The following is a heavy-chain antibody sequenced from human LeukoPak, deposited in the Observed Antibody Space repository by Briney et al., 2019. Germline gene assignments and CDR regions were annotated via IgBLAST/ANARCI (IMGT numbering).Heavy chain of an antibody. Sequence: SETLSLTCTVSGVSIGSYYWNWIRQPPGKGLEWIGYVFYSGSTNYNPSLKSRVIISLDTSQKQFSLKLSSVTAADTAVYYCARLTIATTGTGFDSWGQGTQVTVSS. J-gene: IGHJ4*02. V-gene: IGHV4-59*08. CDR2: VFYSGST. D-gene: IGHD3-10*01. CDR3: ARLTIATTGTGFDS. CDR1: GVSIGSYY.